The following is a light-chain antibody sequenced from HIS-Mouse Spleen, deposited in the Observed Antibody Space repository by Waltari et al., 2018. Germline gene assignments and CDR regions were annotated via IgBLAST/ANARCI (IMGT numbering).Light chain of an antibody. CDR2: GAS. CDR3: QQYGSSPYT. V-gene: IGKV3-20*01. J-gene: IGKJ2*01. Sequence: EIVLTQSPGTLSLSPGERATLSCRASQSVSSSYLAWYQQKPGQAPRLLILGASSRATGIPDRFSGSGSGTDFTLTISRLEPEDFAVYYCQQYGSSPYTFGQGTKLEIK. CDR1: QSVSSSY.